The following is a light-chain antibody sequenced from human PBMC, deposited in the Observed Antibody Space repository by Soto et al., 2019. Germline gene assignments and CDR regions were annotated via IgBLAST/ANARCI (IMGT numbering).Light chain of an antibody. Sequence: DIRMTQSPSTLSASVGDSVTITCRASQKVSPWLAWYQQKPGKAPKLLMYDVSSLKRGVPSRFSGGGSGTEFTLTISSLQPDDFATYYCQQYESYWGTFGQGTKVEF. V-gene: IGKV1-5*01. CDR3: QQYESYWGT. CDR2: DVS. CDR1: QKVSPW. J-gene: IGKJ1*01.